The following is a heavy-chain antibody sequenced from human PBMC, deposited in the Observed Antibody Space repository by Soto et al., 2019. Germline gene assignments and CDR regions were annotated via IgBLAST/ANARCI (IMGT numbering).Heavy chain of an antibody. J-gene: IGHJ4*02. D-gene: IGHD3-3*01. V-gene: IGHV4-59*01. Sequence: SETLSLTCTVSGGSITNYYWSWIRQPPGKGLEWIGYIYSSGSTNYNPSLKSRVTISVDTSKNQFSLKLSSVTAADTAVYYCARSLYYDFWSGSPAGLWGQGTLVTVSS. CDR2: IYSSGST. CDR1: GGSITNYY. CDR3: ARSLYYDFWSGSPAGL.